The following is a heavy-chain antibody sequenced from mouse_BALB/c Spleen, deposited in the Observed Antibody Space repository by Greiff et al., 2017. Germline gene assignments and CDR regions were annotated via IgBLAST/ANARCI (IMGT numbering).Heavy chain of an antibody. D-gene: IGHD1-2*01. CDR3: ARNYGGFAY. CDR1: GFTFSSFG. Sequence: EVKVEESGGGLVQPGGSRKLSCAASGFTFSSFGMHWVRQAPEKGLEWVAYISSGSSTIYYADTVKGRFTISRDNPKNTLFLQMTSLRSEDTAMYYCARNYGGFAYWGQGTLVTVSA. V-gene: IGHV5-17*02. CDR2: ISSGSSTI. J-gene: IGHJ3*01.